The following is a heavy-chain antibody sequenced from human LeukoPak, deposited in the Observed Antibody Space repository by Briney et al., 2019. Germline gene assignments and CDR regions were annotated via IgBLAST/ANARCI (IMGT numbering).Heavy chain of an antibody. V-gene: IGHV7-4-1*02. CDR1: GYTFTSYA. Sequence: ASVKASCKASGYTFTSYAMHWVRQAPGQGLEWMGWINTNTGNPTYAQGFTGRFVFSLDTSVGTAYLQISSLKAEDTAVYYCARSLFYYYDSSGYSHFDYWGQGTLVTVSS. CDR2: INTNTGNP. J-gene: IGHJ4*02. CDR3: ARSLFYYYDSSGYSHFDY. D-gene: IGHD3-22*01.